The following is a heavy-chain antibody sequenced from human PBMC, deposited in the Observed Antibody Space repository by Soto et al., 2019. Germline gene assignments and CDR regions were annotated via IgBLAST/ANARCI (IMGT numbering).Heavy chain of an antibody. CDR2: IAYDGTIK. D-gene: IGHD1-26*01. CDR1: GFTFRANA. V-gene: IGHV3-30-3*01. Sequence: QEQLVESGGDVVQPGRSLTLSCAASGFTFRANAMYWVRQAPGKGLEWVAVIAYDGTIKIYRDSVKGRFTISRDDSKSTLYLQMNSLRPEDTAVYYCARDKIKGAPDYLDSWGQGTLVTVSS. CDR3: ARDKIKGAPDYLDS. J-gene: IGHJ4*02.